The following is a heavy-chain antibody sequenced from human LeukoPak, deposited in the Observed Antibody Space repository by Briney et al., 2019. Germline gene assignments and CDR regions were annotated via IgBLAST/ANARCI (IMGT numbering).Heavy chain of an antibody. CDR2: IKSKTDGGTT. V-gene: IGHV3-15*01. Sequence: GGPLRLSCAASGFTFSNAWMSWVRQAPGKGLEWVGRIKSKTDGGTTDYAAPVKGRFTISRDDSKNTLYLQMNSLKTEDTAVYYCTKYSGYDPEFDYWGQGTLVTVSS. D-gene: IGHD5-12*01. CDR1: GFTFSNAW. CDR3: TKYSGYDPEFDY. J-gene: IGHJ4*02.